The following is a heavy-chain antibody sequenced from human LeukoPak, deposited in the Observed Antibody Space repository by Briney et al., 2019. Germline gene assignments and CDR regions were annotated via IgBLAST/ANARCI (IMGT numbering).Heavy chain of an antibody. CDR3: AREAYYYDSSGYYY. CDR2: ISYDGSNK. Sequence: GSLRLSCAASGFTFSSYAMHWVRQAPGKGLEWVAVISYDGSNKYYADSVKGRFTISRDNSKNTLYLQMNSLRAEDTAVYYCAREAYYYDSSGYYYWGQGTLVTVSS. D-gene: IGHD3-22*01. V-gene: IGHV3-30-3*01. J-gene: IGHJ4*02. CDR1: GFTFSSYA.